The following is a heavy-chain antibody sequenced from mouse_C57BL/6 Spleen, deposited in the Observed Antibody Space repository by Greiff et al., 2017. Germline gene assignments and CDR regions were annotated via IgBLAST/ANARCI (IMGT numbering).Heavy chain of an antibody. Sequence: ESGPGLVKPSQSLSLTCSVTGYSITSGYYWNWIRQFPGNKLEWMGYISYDGSNNYNPSLKNRISITRDTSKNQFFLKLNSVTTEDTATYYCARILYYYGSSYVGWYFDVWGTGTTVTVSS. J-gene: IGHJ1*03. CDR2: ISYDGSN. CDR1: GYSITSGYY. V-gene: IGHV3-6*01. CDR3: ARILYYYGSSYVGWYFDV. D-gene: IGHD1-1*01.